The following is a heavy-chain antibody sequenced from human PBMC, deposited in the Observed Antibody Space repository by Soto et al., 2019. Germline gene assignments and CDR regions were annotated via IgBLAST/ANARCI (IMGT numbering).Heavy chain of an antibody. D-gene: IGHD3-3*01. Sequence: EVQLVESGGGLVKPGGSLRLSCAASGFIFSNAWMSWVRQAPGKGLEWVGRKADGGTTNYAAPVKGRFNISRDGSKNTLYLQMNGLKTEDTAVYYCTTGWSSKDYWGQGTLVTVSS. J-gene: IGHJ4*02. V-gene: IGHV3-15*01. CDR2: KADGGTT. CDR3: TTGWSSKDY. CDR1: GFIFSNAW.